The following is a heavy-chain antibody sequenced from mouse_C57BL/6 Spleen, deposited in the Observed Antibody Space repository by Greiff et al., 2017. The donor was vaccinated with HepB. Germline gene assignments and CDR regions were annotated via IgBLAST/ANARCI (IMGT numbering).Heavy chain of an antibody. Sequence: ESGGGLVKPGGSLKLSCAASGFTFSDYGMHWVRQAPEKGLEWVAYISSGSSTIYYADTVKGRFTISRDNAKNTLFLQMTSLRSEDTAMYYCASPSYYDYGDYYAMDYWGQGTSVTVSS. CDR3: ASPSYYDYGDYYAMDY. CDR2: ISSGSSTI. D-gene: IGHD2-4*01. J-gene: IGHJ4*01. CDR1: GFTFSDYG. V-gene: IGHV5-17*01.